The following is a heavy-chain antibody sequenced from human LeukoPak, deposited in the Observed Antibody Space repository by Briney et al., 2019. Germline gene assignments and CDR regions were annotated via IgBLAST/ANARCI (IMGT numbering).Heavy chain of an antibody. CDR1: GGSISSSSYY. D-gene: IGHD2-15*01. J-gene: IGHJ4*02. CDR3: ARGPVVVAALPIYYFDY. Sequence: SETLSLTCTVSGGSISSSSYYWGWIRQPPGKGLEWIGSIYYSGSTYYNPSLKSRVTISVDTSKNQFSLKLSSVTAADTAVYYCARGPVVVAALPIYYFDYWGQGTLVTVSS. V-gene: IGHV4-39*07. CDR2: IYYSGST.